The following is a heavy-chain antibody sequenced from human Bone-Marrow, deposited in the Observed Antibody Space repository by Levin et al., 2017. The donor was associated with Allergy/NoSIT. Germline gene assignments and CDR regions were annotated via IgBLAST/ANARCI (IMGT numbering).Heavy chain of an antibody. CDR1: GFTFSSYS. CDR3: ARRHSYGYVTTNYYYGMDV. CDR2: ISSSSSTI. D-gene: IGHD5-18*01. J-gene: IGHJ6*02. Sequence: PGGSLRLSCAASGFTFSSYSMNWVRQAPGKGLEWVSYISSSSSTIYYADSVKGRFTISRDNAKNSLYLQMNSLRAEDTAVYYCARRHSYGYVTTNYYYGMDVWGQGTTVTVSS. V-gene: IGHV3-48*04.